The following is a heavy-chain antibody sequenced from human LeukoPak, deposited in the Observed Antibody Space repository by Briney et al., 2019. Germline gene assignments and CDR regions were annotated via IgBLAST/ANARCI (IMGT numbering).Heavy chain of an antibody. Sequence: ASVKVSCKASGYTFTGYYMHWVRQAPGQGLEWMGWINPNSGGTNYAQKFQGRVTMTRDTSVSTAYMELSRLRSDDTAVYYCARVIYGASGPHDYWGQGTLVTVSS. CDR2: INPNSGGT. CDR3: ARVIYGASGPHDY. CDR1: GYTFTGYY. V-gene: IGHV1-2*02. D-gene: IGHD4-17*01. J-gene: IGHJ4*02.